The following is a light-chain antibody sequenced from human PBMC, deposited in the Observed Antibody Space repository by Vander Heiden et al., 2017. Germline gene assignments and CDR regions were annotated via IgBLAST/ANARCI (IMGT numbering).Light chain of an antibody. CDR2: EVN. CDR1: TSDVGSYDY. CDR3: SSYAGNNNLV. J-gene: IGLJ2*01. V-gene: IGLV2-8*01. Sequence: QSALTQPPSASGSPGQSVTISCSGTTSDVGSYDYVSWDQQHAGKAPKLIIYEVNKRPSGVPDRFSGSKSGSTASLTVSGLQAEDEADYFCSSYAGNNNLVFGGGTKLTVL.